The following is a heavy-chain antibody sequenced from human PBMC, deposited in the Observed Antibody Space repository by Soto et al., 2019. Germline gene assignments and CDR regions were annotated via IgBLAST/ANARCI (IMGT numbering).Heavy chain of an antibody. Sequence: SQTLSINYAVSVGAISRKHLWSWVRQPPDKGLEWIGEIYHSGSTNYNPSLKSRVTILVDKSKDQFSLRLSSVTAADTAVYYCATAPRDDFDYWGQGTLVT. V-gene: IGHV4-4*02. CDR2: IYHSGST. CDR1: VGAISRKHL. J-gene: IGHJ4*02. CDR3: ATAPRDDFDY.